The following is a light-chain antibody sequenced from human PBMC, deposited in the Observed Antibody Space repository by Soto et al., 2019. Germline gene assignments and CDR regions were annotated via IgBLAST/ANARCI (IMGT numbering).Light chain of an antibody. CDR1: QSVSNN. Sequence: EIVMTQSPATLSVSPGERATLSRRASQSVSNNVAWYQKKPGQAPRLLIYGASTRATGIPARFSGSGSGTEFTLTSSSLQSEEFAFYYWQQYNNWWTFGQGTRVEIQ. V-gene: IGKV3-15*01. CDR2: GAS. CDR3: QQYNNWWT. J-gene: IGKJ1*01.